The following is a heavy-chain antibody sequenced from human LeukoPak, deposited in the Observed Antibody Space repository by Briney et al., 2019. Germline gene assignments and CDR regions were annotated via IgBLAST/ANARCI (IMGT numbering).Heavy chain of an antibody. CDR1: GYSISSGYY. V-gene: IGHV4-38-2*02. D-gene: IGHD6-19*01. Sequence: SETLSLTCTVSGYSISSGYYWGWIRQPPGKGLEWIGSIYHSGSTYYNPSLKSRVTISVDTSKNQFSLKLSSVTAADTAVYYCATDHIAVAAYYFDYWGQGTLVTVSS. J-gene: IGHJ4*02. CDR3: ATDHIAVAAYYFDY. CDR2: IYHSGST.